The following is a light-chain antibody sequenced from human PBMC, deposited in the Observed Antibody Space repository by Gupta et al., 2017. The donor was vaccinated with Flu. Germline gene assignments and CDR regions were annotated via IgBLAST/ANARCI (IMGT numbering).Light chain of an antibody. J-gene: IGKJ3*01. V-gene: IGKV3-11*01. Sequence: EIVLTQSPATLSLSSGERATLSCRASQSVGSSLAWYRQKPGQAPRLLIYDASNRANGITDRFSGSGSGTDFTLTSSSREHEDFAVYYWQQGSSWRTFGHGTKVDIK. CDR1: QSVGSS. CDR3: QQGSSWRT. CDR2: DAS.